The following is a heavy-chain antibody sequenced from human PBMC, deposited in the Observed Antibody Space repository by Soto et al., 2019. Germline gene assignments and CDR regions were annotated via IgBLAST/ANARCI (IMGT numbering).Heavy chain of an antibody. D-gene: IGHD6-25*01. CDR2: ITSNGGNT. CDR3: VSGGRRLNFVS. V-gene: IGHV3-64*01. J-gene: IGHJ4*02. Sequence: GGSLRLSCAASGFTFSSYAMHWVRQAPGKGLEYVSAITSNGGNTDYASSVKGRFTISRDNSKNTLYLQMGSLRAEDMAVYFCVSGGRRLNFVSWGPGILVTLFS. CDR1: GFTFSSYA.